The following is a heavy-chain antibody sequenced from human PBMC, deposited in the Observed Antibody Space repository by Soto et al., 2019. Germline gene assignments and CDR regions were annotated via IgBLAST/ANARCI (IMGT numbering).Heavy chain of an antibody. D-gene: IGHD6-13*01. Sequence: QVQLVESGGGVVQPGRSLRLSCAASGFTFSSHGMHWVRQAPGKGLEWVALIWYDGSNKYYADSVKGRFTISRDNSKNTLYLQMNSLRAEDTAVYYCAREGPYSSRWSWLLSSFYYGMDVWGQGTTVTVSS. J-gene: IGHJ6*02. V-gene: IGHV3-33*01. CDR3: AREGPYSSRWSWLLSSFYYGMDV. CDR1: GFTFSSHG. CDR2: IWYDGSNK.